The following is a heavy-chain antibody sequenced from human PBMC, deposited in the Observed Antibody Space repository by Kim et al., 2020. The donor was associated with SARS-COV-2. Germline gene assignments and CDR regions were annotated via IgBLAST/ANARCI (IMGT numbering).Heavy chain of an antibody. V-gene: IGHV4-4*02. CDR2: IYHSGST. D-gene: IGHD6-13*01. J-gene: IGHJ4*02. Sequence: SETLSLTCAVSGGSISSSNWWSWVRQPPGKGLEWIGEIYHSGSTNYNPSLKSRVTISVDKSKNQFSLKLSSVTAADTVVYYCARGAAAGPPYFDYWGQGTLVTVSS. CDR1: GGSISSSNW. CDR3: ARGAAAGPPYFDY.